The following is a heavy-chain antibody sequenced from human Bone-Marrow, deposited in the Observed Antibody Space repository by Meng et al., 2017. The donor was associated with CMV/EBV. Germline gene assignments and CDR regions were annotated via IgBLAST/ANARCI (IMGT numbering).Heavy chain of an antibody. J-gene: IGHJ5*02. Sequence: GESLKISCAASGFTFSSYAMSWVRQAPGKGLEWVSAISGSGGSTYYADSVKGRFTISRDNSKNTLYLQMNSLRAEDTAVYYCGKDLGYDSPRGWFDPWGQGTLVTVSS. CDR1: GFTFSSYA. V-gene: IGHV3-23*01. CDR3: GKDLGYDSPRGWFDP. CDR2: ISGSGGST. D-gene: IGHD3-22*01.